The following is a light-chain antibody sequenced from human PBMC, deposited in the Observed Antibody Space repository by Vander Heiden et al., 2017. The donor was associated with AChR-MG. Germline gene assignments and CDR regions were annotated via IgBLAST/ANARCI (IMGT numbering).Light chain of an antibody. J-gene: IGLJ3*02. Sequence: AAPGQRVTVSCSGTSSNIGNNYVAWYQQLPGTAPKLLIFEDDKRPSGIPDRFSGSKSGTSATLGITGLQTGDEADYFCGTWDSSLSAGVFGGGTKLTVL. V-gene: IGLV1-51*02. CDR1: SSNIGNNY. CDR2: EDD. CDR3: GTWDSSLSAGV.